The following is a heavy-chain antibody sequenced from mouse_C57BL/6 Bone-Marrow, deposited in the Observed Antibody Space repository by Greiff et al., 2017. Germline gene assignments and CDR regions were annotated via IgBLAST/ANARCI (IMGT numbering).Heavy chain of an antibody. CDR2: ISSGGSYT. CDR1: GFTFSSYG. V-gene: IGHV5-6*01. CDR3: ARTGPAWFAY. D-gene: IGHD4-1*01. Sequence: EVQVVESGGDLVKPGGSLKLSCAASGFTFSSYGMSWVRQTPDKRLEWVATISSGGSYTYYPDSVKGRFTISRDNAKNTLYLQMSSLKSEDTAMYYCARTGPAWFAYWGQGTLVTVSA. J-gene: IGHJ3*01.